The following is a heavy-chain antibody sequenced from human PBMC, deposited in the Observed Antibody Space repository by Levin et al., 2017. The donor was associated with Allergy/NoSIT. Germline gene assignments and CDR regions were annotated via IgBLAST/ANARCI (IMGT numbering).Heavy chain of an antibody. CDR3: ARGPLSSGWYFDL. Sequence: LSLTCAASGFTFSSYGMHWVRQAPGKGLEWVAVIWYDGSNKYYADSVKGRFTISRDNSKNTLYLQMNSLRAEDTAVYYCARGPLSSGWYFDLWGRGTLVTVSS. CDR2: IWYDGSNK. V-gene: IGHV3-33*01. J-gene: IGHJ2*01. CDR1: GFTFSSYG. D-gene: IGHD6-19*01.